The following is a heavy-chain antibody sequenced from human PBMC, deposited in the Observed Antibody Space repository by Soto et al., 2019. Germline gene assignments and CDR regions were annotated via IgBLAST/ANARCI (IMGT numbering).Heavy chain of an antibody. Sequence: ASVKVSCKASGYTFTSYDINWVRQATGQGLEWMGWMNPNSGNTGYAQKFQGRVTMTRNTSISTAYMELSSLRSEDTAVYYCARGRPLAYYDILTGPRHRNWLDPWGQGTLVTVSS. V-gene: IGHV1-8*01. CDR3: ARGRPLAYYDILTGPRHRNWLDP. CDR2: MNPNSGNT. D-gene: IGHD3-9*01. J-gene: IGHJ5*02. CDR1: GYTFTSYD.